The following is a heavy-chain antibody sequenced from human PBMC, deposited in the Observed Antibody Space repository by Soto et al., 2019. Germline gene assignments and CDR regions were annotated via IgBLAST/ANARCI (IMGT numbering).Heavy chain of an antibody. D-gene: IGHD3-22*01. Sequence: GGSLRLSCAASGFTFSSYGMHWVRQAPGKGLEWVAVISYDGSNKYYADSVKGRFTISRDNSKNTLYLQMNSLRAEDTAVYYCAKDRPYYYDSSGYPNGYYFDYWGQGTLVTVSS. CDR1: GFTFSSYG. J-gene: IGHJ4*02. V-gene: IGHV3-30*18. CDR3: AKDRPYYYDSSGYPNGYYFDY. CDR2: ISYDGSNK.